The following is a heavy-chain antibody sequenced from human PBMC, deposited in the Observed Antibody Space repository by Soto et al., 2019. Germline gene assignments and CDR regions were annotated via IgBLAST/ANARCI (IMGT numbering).Heavy chain of an antibody. CDR1: GFSLSGDGVG. Sequence: QITLKESGPTLVKPTQSLTLTCTVSGFSLSGDGVGVGWIRQPPGKALEWLALIYWDDDQRYSPSLKTRLTITKDTSKNQVVLTMTNMDPVHTATYYCAHAFGGTSWPNDAIDIWGQGTVVTVSS. CDR2: IYWDDDQ. V-gene: IGHV2-5*02. CDR3: AHAFGGTSWPNDAIDI. D-gene: IGHD3-3*02. J-gene: IGHJ3*02.